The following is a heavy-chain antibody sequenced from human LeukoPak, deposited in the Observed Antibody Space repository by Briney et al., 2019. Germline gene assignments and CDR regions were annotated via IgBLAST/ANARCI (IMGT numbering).Heavy chain of an antibody. V-gene: IGHV3-30-3*01. CDR3: ARGGAAQLLWCFGY. CDR1: GFTFSSYA. D-gene: IGHD2-2*01. Sequence: PGRSLRLSCAASGFTFSSYAMHWVRQAPGKGLEWVAVISYDGSNKYYADSVKGRFTISRDNSKNTLYLQMNSLRAEDTAVYYCARGGAAQLLWCFGYWGQGTLVTVSS. J-gene: IGHJ4*02. CDR2: ISYDGSNK.